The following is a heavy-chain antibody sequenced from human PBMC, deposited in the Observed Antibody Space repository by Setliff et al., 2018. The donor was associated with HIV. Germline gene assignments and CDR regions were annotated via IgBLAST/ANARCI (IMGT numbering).Heavy chain of an antibody. CDR3: SRTDYDSVKSVLDS. Sequence: ASVKVSCKASGFTFSKSAIHWVRQAPGQRLELMAWMNAANGHAKYSQKFQGRVTITRDTSATIAYMEFSSLTSEDTALYFWSRTDYDSVKSVLDSWGQGTLVTVSS. D-gene: IGHD3-10*01. CDR2: MNAANGHA. V-gene: IGHV1-3*01. J-gene: IGHJ5*01. CDR1: GFTFSKSA.